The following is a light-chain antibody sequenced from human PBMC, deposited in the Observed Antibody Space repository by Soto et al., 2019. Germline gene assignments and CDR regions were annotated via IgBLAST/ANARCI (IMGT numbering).Light chain of an antibody. V-gene: IGLV2-14*01. CDR1: SRDVGGYNY. CDR2: DVS. CDR3: SSYSSSSTLYV. Sequence: QSALTQPASVSGSPGQSITISCTGTSRDVGGYNYVSWYQQYPDKAPKLMIYDVSNRPSGFSNRFSGSKSGNTASLTISGLQAEDEADYYCSSYSSSSTLYVLGPGTKLTVL. J-gene: IGLJ1*01.